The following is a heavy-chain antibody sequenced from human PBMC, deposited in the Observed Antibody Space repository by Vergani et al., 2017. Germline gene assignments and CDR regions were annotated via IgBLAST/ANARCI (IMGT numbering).Heavy chain of an antibody. CDR3: ARVINFCEYSSSSCAFDI. CDR1: GFTLSSHA. J-gene: IGHJ3*02. Sequence: QVQLAESGGGVVQPGRSLRLSCAGSGFTLSSHAMHWVRQAPGKGLEWVAFIWYDGSKEYYADSVKGRFTISRDNSKNSLYLQMNSLRAEDTAVYYCARVINFCEYSSSSCAFDIWGQGTMVTVSS. CDR2: IWYDGSKE. V-gene: IGHV3-33*01. D-gene: IGHD6-6*01.